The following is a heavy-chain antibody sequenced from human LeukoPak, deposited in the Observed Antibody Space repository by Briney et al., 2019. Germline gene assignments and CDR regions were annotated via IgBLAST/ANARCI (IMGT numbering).Heavy chain of an antibody. Sequence: SETLSLTCTVSGGSISSYYWSWIRQPPGKGLEWIGYIYYSGSTNYNPSLKSRVTISVDTSKNQFSLKLSSVIAADTAVYYCARRRITNYYFDYWGQGTLVTVSS. V-gene: IGHV4-59*08. CDR1: GGSISSYY. D-gene: IGHD3-16*01. J-gene: IGHJ4*02. CDR2: IYYSGST. CDR3: ARRRITNYYFDY.